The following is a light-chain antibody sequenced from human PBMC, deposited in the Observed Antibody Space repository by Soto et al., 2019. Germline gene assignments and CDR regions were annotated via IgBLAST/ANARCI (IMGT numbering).Light chain of an antibody. J-gene: IGKJ5*01. CDR3: QQSYSTPIT. CDR1: QSISSW. CDR2: AAS. V-gene: IGKV1-39*01. Sequence: DIHMTQSPSTLSASVCDRVTITCRASQSISSWLAWYQQKPGKAPKLLIYAASSLQSGVPSRFSGSGSGTDFTLTISSLQPEDFATYYCQQSYSTPITVGQGTRLEIK.